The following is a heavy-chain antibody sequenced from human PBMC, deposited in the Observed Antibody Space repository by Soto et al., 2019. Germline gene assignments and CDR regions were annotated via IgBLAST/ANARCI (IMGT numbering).Heavy chain of an antibody. Sequence: ASVKVSCKASGGTFSSYAISWVRQAPGQGLEWMGGIIPIFGTANYAQKFQGRVTITADESTSTAYMELSSLRSEDTAVYYCAREVSDYGDYGRAFDIWGQGTMVTVSS. J-gene: IGHJ3*02. D-gene: IGHD4-17*01. CDR2: IIPIFGTA. V-gene: IGHV1-69*13. CDR3: AREVSDYGDYGRAFDI. CDR1: GGTFSSYA.